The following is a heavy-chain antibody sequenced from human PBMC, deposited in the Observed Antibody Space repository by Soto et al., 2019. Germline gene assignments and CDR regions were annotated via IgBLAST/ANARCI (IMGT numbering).Heavy chain of an antibody. Sequence: GGSLRFSCAASGFTVSSNYMSWVRQAPGKGLEWVSVIYSGGSTYYADSVKGRFTISRDNSKNTLYLQMNSLRAEDTAVYYCARLAVAGPPHAFDIWGQGTMVTVSS. J-gene: IGHJ3*02. D-gene: IGHD6-19*01. V-gene: IGHV3-53*01. CDR1: GFTVSSNY. CDR2: IYSGGST. CDR3: ARLAVAGPPHAFDI.